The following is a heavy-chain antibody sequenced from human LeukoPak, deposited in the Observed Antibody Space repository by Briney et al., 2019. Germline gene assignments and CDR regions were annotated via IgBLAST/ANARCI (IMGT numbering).Heavy chain of an antibody. CDR3: AKVEVRGVIIGYFQH. J-gene: IGHJ1*01. Sequence: PGGSLRLSCAASGFTFSSYGMHWVRQAPGKGLEWVAVISYDGSNKYYADSVKGRFTISRDNSKNTLYLQMNSLRAEDTAVYYCAKVEVRGVIIGYFQHWGQGTLVTVSS. CDR1: GFTFSSYG. V-gene: IGHV3-30*18. CDR2: ISYDGSNK. D-gene: IGHD3-10*01.